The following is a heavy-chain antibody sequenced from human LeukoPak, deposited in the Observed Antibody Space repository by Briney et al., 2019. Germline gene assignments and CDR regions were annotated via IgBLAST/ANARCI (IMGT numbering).Heavy chain of an antibody. D-gene: IGHD3-22*01. CDR1: GYTFTSYD. J-gene: IGHJ6*02. CDR2: MNPNSGNT. V-gene: IGHV1-8*01. Sequence: ASVKVSCKASGYTFTSYDINWVRQATGQGLEWMGWMNPNSGNTGYAQKFQGRVTMTRNTSISTAYMELSSLRSEDTAVYYCARGDIVVVITTSPHYYYGMDVWGQGTTVTVSS. CDR3: ARGDIVVVITTSPHYYYGMDV.